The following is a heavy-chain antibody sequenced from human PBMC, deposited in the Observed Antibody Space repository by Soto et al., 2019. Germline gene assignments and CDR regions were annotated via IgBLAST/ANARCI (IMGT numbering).Heavy chain of an antibody. CDR1: GFTFSRSA. CDR2: ISHDGGEK. V-gene: IGHV3-33*01. Sequence: GGSLRLSCAASGFTFSRSAMHWVRQAPGKGLEWVAVISHDGGEKYYVDSVKGRFTISRDNAKNSLYLQMNSLRAEDTAVYYCARARGVDSWGQGTLVTVSS. J-gene: IGHJ5*01. CDR3: ARARGVDS. D-gene: IGHD3-16*01.